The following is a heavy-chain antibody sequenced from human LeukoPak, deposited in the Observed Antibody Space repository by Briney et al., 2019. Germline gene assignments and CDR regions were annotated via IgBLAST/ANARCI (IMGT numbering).Heavy chain of an antibody. CDR2: INTDGSST. CDR1: GFTFSSYW. V-gene: IGHV3-74*01. CDR3: ARPVDYNAGDY. J-gene: IGHJ4*02. Sequence: QPGGSLRLSCAASGFTFSSYWMHWVRQAPGKGLVWVSRINTDGSSTSYADSVKGRFTISRDNAKNSLYLQMNSLRAEDTAVYYCARPVDYNAGDYWGQGTLVTVSS. D-gene: IGHD5-12*01.